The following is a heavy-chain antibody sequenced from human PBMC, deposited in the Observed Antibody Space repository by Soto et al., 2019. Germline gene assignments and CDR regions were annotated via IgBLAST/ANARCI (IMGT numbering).Heavy chain of an antibody. J-gene: IGHJ5*02. CDR3: ARGEAGTHLLWCDP. V-gene: IGHV1-69*02. CDR2: IIPILGIA. Sequence: QVQLVQSGAEVKKPGSSVKVSCKASGGTFSSYTISCVRQAPGQGLEWMGRIIPILGIANYAQKFQGRVTITADKSTSTAYMELSSLRSEDTAVYYCARGEAGTHLLWCDPWGQGTLVTVSS. CDR1: GGTFSSYT. D-gene: IGHD6-13*01.